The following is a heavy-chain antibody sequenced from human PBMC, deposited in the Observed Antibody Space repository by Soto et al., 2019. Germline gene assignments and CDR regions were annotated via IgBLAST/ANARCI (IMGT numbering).Heavy chain of an antibody. D-gene: IGHD6-13*01. J-gene: IGHJ4*02. CDR2: IWYDGSNT. CDR1: GFTFNSYG. CDR3: SRAAARIAAAGH. V-gene: IGHV3-33*01. Sequence: PGGSLRLSCAASGFTFNSYGMHWVRQAPGKGLEWVAVIWYDGSNTYYADSVKGRFTISRDNSKNTLYLQMNSLRAEDTAVYYCSRAAARIAAAGHWGQGALVTVSS.